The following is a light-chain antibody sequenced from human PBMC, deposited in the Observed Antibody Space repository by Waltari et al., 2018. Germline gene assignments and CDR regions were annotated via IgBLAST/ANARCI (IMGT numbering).Light chain of an antibody. Sequence: QAVVTQEPSLTVSPGGTVTLTCGSSTAPVTSGHYPYWFQQKTGQAPRTLIYDTSDKHSWTPARFSGSLLGGKAALTLSGAQPEDEADYYCLLSYSGVRLYWVFGGGTKLTVL. J-gene: IGLJ3*02. CDR2: DTS. CDR3: LLSYSGVRLYWV. V-gene: IGLV7-46*01. CDR1: TAPVTSGHY.